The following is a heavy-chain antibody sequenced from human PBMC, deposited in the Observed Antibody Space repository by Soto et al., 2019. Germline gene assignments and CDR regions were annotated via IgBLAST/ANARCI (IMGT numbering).Heavy chain of an antibody. Sequence: QVRLVQSGAEVKKPGASVKVSCRTSGATFTSYDVNWVRQATGQGLEWIGWMNPRSGNTGYAQRFQGRVAMTRDTSIGTAYMELSSLTSEDTAVYFCARARGGYTGSFYTDSWGQGTLVTVSS. CDR3: ARARGGYTGSFYTDS. V-gene: IGHV1-8*01. D-gene: IGHD3-10*01. CDR1: GATFTSYD. J-gene: IGHJ4*02. CDR2: MNPRSGNT.